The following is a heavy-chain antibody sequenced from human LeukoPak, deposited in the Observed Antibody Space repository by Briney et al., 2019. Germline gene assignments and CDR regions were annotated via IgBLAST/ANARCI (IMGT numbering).Heavy chain of an antibody. D-gene: IGHD5-18*01. CDR2: INHSGST. CDR3: ARGKSRGYSGGNWFDP. Sequence: SETLSLTCTVSGGSISSYYWSWIRQPPGKGLEWIGEINHSGSTNYNPSLKSRVTISVDTSKNQFSLKLSSVTAADTAVYYCARGKSRGYSGGNWFDPWGQGTLVTVSS. V-gene: IGHV4-34*01. J-gene: IGHJ5*02. CDR1: GGSISSYY.